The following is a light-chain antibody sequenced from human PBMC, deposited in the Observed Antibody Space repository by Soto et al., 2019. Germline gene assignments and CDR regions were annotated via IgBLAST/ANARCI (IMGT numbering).Light chain of an antibody. CDR2: EVS. J-gene: IGLJ1*01. CDR1: SSDVGGYNY. CDR3: SSYAGSNNFGV. Sequence: QSVLTQPPSASGSPGHSVTISCTGTSSDVGGYNYVSWYQQHPGKAPKLMIYEVSKRPSGVPDRFSGSKSGNTASLTVSGLQAEDEADYYCSSYAGSNNFGVFGTGTKSPS. V-gene: IGLV2-8*01.